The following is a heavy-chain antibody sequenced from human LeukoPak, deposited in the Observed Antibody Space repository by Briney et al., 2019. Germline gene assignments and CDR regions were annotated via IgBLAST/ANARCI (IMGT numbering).Heavy chain of an antibody. CDR3: TRGMTLAANWFDP. CDR2: ISSSGVNT. CDR1: GFTFSSYA. V-gene: IGHV3-23*01. Sequence: PGGSLRLSCAASGFTFSSYAMSWVRQTPGKGLEWVSAISSSGVNTYYADSVKGRFTISRDNAKNSLYLQMNSLRAEDTAVYYCTRGMTLAANWFDPWGQGTLVTVSS. J-gene: IGHJ5*02. D-gene: IGHD6-13*01.